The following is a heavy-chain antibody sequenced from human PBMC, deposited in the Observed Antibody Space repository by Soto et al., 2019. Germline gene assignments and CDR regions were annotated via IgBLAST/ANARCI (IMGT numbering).Heavy chain of an antibody. J-gene: IGHJ3*01. V-gene: IGHV1-18*04. CDR1: VFTSSG. D-gene: IGHD3-3*01. CDR2: ISTHNGNT. Sequence: ASVKVSCKASVFTSSGISWVRQAPGQGLERMGWISTHNGNTIYAQKFQGRVIMTIDTSTTTVYMELRSLRSDDTAIYFCAREGILGPFDAYDLWGQGTMVTVSS. CDR3: AREGILGPFDAYDL.